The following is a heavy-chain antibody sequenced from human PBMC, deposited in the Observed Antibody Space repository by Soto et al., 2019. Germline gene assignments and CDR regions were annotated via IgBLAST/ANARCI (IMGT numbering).Heavy chain of an antibody. CDR2: INPNSGGT. J-gene: IGHJ6*04. CDR3: ARAPDYDSSGDYGMDV. Sequence: ASVKVSCKASGYTFTGYYMHWVRQAPGQGLEWMGWINPNSGGTNYAQKFQGWVTMTRDTSISTAYMELSRLRSDDTAVYYCARAPDYDSSGDYGMDVWGKGTTVTVSS. D-gene: IGHD3-22*01. V-gene: IGHV1-2*04. CDR1: GYTFTGYY.